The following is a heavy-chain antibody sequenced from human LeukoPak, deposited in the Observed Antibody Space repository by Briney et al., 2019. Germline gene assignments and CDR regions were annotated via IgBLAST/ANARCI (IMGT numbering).Heavy chain of an antibody. J-gene: IGHJ4*02. V-gene: IGHV1-2*02. CDR2: INPNSGGT. CDR1: GYTFTGYY. Sequence: SVKVSCKASGYTFTGYYMHWVRQAPGQGLEWMGWINPNSGGTNYAQKFQGRVTMTRDTSISTAYMELSRLRSDDTAVYFCARGGPYSSSWYGDYWGQGTLVTVSS. CDR3: ARGGPYSSSWYGDY. D-gene: IGHD6-13*01.